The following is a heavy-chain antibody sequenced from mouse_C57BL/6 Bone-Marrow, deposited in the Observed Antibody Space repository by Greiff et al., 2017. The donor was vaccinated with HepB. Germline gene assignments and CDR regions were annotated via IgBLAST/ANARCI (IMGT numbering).Heavy chain of an antibody. CDR3: ARGGRLDYAMDY. CDR2: IYPRSGIT. Sequence: VQRVESGAELARPGASVKLSCKASGYTFTSYGISWVKQRTGQGLEWIGEIYPRSGITYYNEKFKGKATLTADKSSSTAYMELRSLTSEDSAVYFCARGGRLDYAMDYWGQGTSVTVSS. CDR1: GYTFTSYG. D-gene: IGHD2-13*01. V-gene: IGHV1-81*01. J-gene: IGHJ4*01.